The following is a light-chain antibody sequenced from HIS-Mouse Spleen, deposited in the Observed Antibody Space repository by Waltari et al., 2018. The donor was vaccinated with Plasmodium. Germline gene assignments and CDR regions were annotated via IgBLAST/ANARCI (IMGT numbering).Light chain of an antibody. CDR3: GADHGSGSNFVWV. CDR2: VGTGGIVG. V-gene: IGLV9-49*01. J-gene: IGLJ3*02. CDR1: SGPSNYQ. Sequence: QPVLTQPPSASASLGASVTLTCTLSSGPSNYQVAWYQQRPGKGPRFGMGVGTGGIVGSKGDGIPDRFSVLGSGLNRYLTIKNIQEEDESDYHCGADHGSGSNFVWVFGGGTKLTVL.